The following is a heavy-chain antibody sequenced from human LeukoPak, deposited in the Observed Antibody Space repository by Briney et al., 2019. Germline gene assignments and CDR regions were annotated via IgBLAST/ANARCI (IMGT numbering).Heavy chain of an antibody. CDR3: ARSTSYSGSIGY. Sequence: ASVKVSCKASGYTFTGYYMHWVRQAPGQRLEWMGWINPNSGGTNYAQKFQGRVTMTRDTSISTAYMELSRLRSDDTAVYYCARSTSYSGSIGYWGQGTLVTVSS. CDR1: GYTFTGYY. CDR2: INPNSGGT. J-gene: IGHJ4*02. D-gene: IGHD1-26*01. V-gene: IGHV1-2*02.